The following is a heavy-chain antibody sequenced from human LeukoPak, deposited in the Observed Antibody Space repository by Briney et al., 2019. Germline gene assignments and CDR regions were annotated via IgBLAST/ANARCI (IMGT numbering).Heavy chain of an antibody. CDR2: IYSGGST. CDR1: GGSMNNYY. J-gene: IGHJ4*02. CDR3: ARDPNSAL. D-gene: IGHD4-23*01. Sequence: PSETLSPTCTVSGGSMNNYYWSWIRQPAGKGLEWIGRIYSGGSTSYNPSLKSRVTMSLDTSKNQFSLKMTSVTAADTAVYYCARDPNSALWGQGTLVTVSS. V-gene: IGHV4-4*07.